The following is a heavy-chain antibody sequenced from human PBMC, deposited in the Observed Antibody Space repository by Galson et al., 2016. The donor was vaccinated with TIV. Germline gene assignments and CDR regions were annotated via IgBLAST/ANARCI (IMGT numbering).Heavy chain of an antibody. CDR3: ARAPISIFGLATSYYFDY. CDR1: GFSLSTYGMS. V-gene: IGHV2-70*17. Sequence: ALVKPTQTLTLTCTFSGFSLSTYGMSVGWIRQPPGKALEWLARIDWDDDKFYNSSLKTRLTISKDISRNQVVLTMTNMDPVDTATYYCARAPISIFGLATSYYFDYRGQGTLVTVSS. D-gene: IGHD3-3*01. J-gene: IGHJ4*02. CDR2: IDWDDDK.